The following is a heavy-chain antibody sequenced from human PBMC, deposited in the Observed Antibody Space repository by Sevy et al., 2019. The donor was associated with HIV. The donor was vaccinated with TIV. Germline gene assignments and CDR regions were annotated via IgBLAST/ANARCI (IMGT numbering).Heavy chain of an antibody. D-gene: IGHD6-19*01. CDR3: AKAYSSGWYGDFDY. V-gene: IGHV3-9*01. J-gene: IGHJ4*02. CDR2: ISWNSGSI. CDR1: GFTFDDYA. Sequence: SLRLSCAASGFTFDDYAMHWVRQAPGKGLEWVSGISWNSGSIGYADSVKGRFTISRDNAKNSLYLQMNSLRAEDTALYYCAKAYSSGWYGDFDYWGQGTLVTVSS.